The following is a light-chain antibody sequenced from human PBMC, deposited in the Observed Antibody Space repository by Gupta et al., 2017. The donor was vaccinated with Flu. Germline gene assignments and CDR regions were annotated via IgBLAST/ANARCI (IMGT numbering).Light chain of an antibody. Sequence: SLSPGERATLSCRASQTIDSSHLAWYQQKPGQPPTVLIYGASSRGPGVTDRFSGSGAGTDFTLTIHTREPEDFAVYYCQHFTSEPPMYTFGQGTKVEIK. CDR1: QTIDSSH. V-gene: IGKV3-20*01. CDR3: QHFTSEPPMYT. CDR2: GAS. J-gene: IGKJ2*01.